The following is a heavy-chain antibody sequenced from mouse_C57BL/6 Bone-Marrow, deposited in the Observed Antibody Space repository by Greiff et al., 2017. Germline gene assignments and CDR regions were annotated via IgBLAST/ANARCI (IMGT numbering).Heavy chain of an antibody. CDR3: TTGGTGPWYFDV. J-gene: IGHJ1*03. CDR1: GFNIKDDY. D-gene: IGHD3-3*01. Sequence: VQLQQSGAELVRPGASVKLSCTASGFNIKDDYMPWVKQRPEQGLAWIGWIDPENGDTEYASKFQGKAPITADTSSNTAYLQLSSLTSEDTAVYYCTTGGTGPWYFDVWGTGTTVTVSS. CDR2: IDPENGDT. V-gene: IGHV14-4*01.